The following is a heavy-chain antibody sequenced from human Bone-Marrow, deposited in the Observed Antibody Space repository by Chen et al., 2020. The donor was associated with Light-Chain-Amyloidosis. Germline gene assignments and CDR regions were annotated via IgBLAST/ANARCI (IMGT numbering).Heavy chain of an antibody. D-gene: IGHD5-12*01. V-gene: IGHV5-51*01. CDR2: IYPDDSDA. CDR3: ARRRDGYNFDY. J-gene: IGHJ4*02. Sequence: EVQLEQSGPEVKKPGEYLKISCKGSGYTFPNYWIGWVRQMPGKGLEWMGVIYPDDSDARYTPSLEGQFTISADKSNTSAYLQWRSLKASDTAMYYCARRRDGYNFDYWGQGTLVTVSS. CDR1: GYTFPNYW.